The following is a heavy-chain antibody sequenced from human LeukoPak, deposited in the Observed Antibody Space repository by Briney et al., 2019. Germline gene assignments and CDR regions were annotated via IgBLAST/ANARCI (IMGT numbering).Heavy chain of an antibody. V-gene: IGHV3-66*02. Sequence: GGSLRLSCAASGFTVSSNYMSWVRQAPGKGLEWVSIIYSGGSTYYADSVKGRFTISRDNSKNTLYLQMNSLRAEDTAVYYCASTSSYSDAFDIWGQGTMVTVSS. J-gene: IGHJ3*02. CDR1: GFTVSSNY. CDR3: ASTSSYSDAFDI. CDR2: IYSGGST. D-gene: IGHD5-12*01.